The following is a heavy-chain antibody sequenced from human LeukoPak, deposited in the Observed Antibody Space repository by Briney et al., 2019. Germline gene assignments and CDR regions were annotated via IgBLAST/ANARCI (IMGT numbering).Heavy chain of an antibody. CDR2: IYTSGRT. CDR3: ARLSTVTTSFDY. J-gene: IGHJ4*02. D-gene: IGHD4-11*01. Sequence: PSQTLSLTCTVSSGSISSGTYYWNWIRQPAGKGLEWIGRIYTSGRTYYNPSLKSRVSMSVDTSKNQFSLKLSSVTAADTAVYYCARLSTVTTSFDYWGQGTLVTVSS. V-gene: IGHV4-61*02. CDR1: SGSISSGTYY.